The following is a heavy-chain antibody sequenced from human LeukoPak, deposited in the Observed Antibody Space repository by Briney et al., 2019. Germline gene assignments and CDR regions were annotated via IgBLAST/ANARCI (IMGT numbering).Heavy chain of an antibody. CDR1: GFTSSSYG. V-gene: IGHV3-30*02. J-gene: IGHJ4*02. CDR3: AKDRVRFGIAAAGDY. CDR2: IRYDGSNK. Sequence: GGSLRLSCAASGFTSSSYGMHWVRQAPGKGLEWVAFIRYDGSNKYYADSVKGRFTISRDNSKNTLYLQMNSLRAEDTAVYYCAKDRVRFGIAAAGDYWGQGTLVTVSS. D-gene: IGHD6-13*01.